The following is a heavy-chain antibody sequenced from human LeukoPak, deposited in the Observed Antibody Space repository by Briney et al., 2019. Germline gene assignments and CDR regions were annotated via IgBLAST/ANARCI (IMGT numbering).Heavy chain of an antibody. V-gene: IGHV3-23*01. D-gene: IGHD3-22*01. CDR2: TSSGGDYT. J-gene: IGHJ5*01. CDR3: AKDRPNYYESNGHYYRRDGDS. CDR1: GFTFSIYA. Sequence: GGSLRLSCAASGFTFSIYATSWVRQAPGKGLEWVSSTSSGGDYTYYAGSVKGRFTISRDNSKNTLYLQMNSLRAEDTATYYCAKDRPNYYESNGHYYRRDGDSWGQGTLVTVSS.